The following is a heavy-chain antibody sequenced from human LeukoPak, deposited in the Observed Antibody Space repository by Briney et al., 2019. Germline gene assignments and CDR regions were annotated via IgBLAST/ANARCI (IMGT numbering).Heavy chain of an antibody. V-gene: IGHV4-34*01. CDR3: ARRAGSLPHLDF. D-gene: IGHD6-13*01. CDR2: INHSGST. J-gene: IGHJ4*02. Sequence: SETLSLTCAVYGGSFSGYYWSWIRQPPGKGLEWIGEINHSGSTNYNPSLKSRVTISVDTSKNQFSLKLRSVTAADTAVYYCARRAGSLPHLDFWGQGTLVTVSS. CDR1: GGSFSGYY.